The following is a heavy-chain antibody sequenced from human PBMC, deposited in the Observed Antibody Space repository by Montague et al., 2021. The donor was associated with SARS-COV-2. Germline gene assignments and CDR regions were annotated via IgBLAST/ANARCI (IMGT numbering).Heavy chain of an antibody. V-gene: IGHV4-59*13. Sequence: SETLSLSCTVSGGSISSYYWSWIRQPPGKGLEWIGYIYYSGSTNYNPSLKIPVTISVYTSKNQFSLKLSSVTAADTAVYYCARGDVEMATIKSGGPFYHFDYWGQGTLVTVSS. D-gene: IGHD5-24*01. CDR1: GGSISSYY. CDR3: ARGDVEMATIKSGGPFYHFDY. J-gene: IGHJ4*02. CDR2: IYYSGST.